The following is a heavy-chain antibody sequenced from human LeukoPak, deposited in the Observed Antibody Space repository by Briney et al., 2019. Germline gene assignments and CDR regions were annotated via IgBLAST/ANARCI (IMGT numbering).Heavy chain of an antibody. V-gene: IGHV3-7*01. CDR2: INLDGSEK. CDR1: GFIFSTSW. J-gene: IGHJ5*02. CDR3: ARGRLS. Sequence: GGSLRLSCTASGFIFSTSWMTWVRQAPGKGLEWVANINLDGSEKYYVDSVKGRFTISRDNAKNSLYLQMNSLRAEDTAVYYCARGRLSWGQGTLVTVSS.